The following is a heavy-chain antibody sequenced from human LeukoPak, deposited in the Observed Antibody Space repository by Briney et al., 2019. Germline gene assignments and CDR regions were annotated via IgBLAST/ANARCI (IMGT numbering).Heavy chain of an antibody. CDR2: IWDDGNTK. J-gene: IGHJ4*02. V-gene: IGHV3-33*01. D-gene: IGHD3-9*01. Sequence: GTSLRLSCEASGFTFSDYGMHWVRQAPDKGLEWVAVIWDDGNTKFYADSVRGRFTISRDKSKNTLFLQMNSLRAEDTAIYYCASVSHDWNFDYWGQGTLVTVSS. CDR3: ASVSHDWNFDY. CDR1: GFTFSDYG.